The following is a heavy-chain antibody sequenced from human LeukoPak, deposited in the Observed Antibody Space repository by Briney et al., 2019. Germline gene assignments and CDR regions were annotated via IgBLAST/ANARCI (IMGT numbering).Heavy chain of an antibody. V-gene: IGHV4-34*01. J-gene: IGHJ4*02. CDR1: GGSITGYY. D-gene: IGHD3-22*01. CDR2: TYYTGNT. CDR3: ARDSYYYDSSGPKLFDY. Sequence: SETLSFTCAVYGGSITGYYWGWIGQPPGKGLEWIGNTYYTGNTYYNSSLKSRVTISLDTSKNQFSLKLSSVTAADTAVYYCARDSYYYDSSGPKLFDYWGQGTLVTVSS.